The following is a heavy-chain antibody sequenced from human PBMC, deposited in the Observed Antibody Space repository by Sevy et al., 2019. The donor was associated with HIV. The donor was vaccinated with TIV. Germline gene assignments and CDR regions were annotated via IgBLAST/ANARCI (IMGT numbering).Heavy chain of an antibody. CDR3: AKDRPTSMPSAGTFDY. CDR2: FSGSGSSA. D-gene: IGHD6-13*01. V-gene: IGHV3-23*01. Sequence: GGSLRLSCAASGFTVSSYGMSWVRQAPGKGLEWVSGFSGSGSSAYYADSVKGRFTISRDISKNTLNLQMNSLRVEDTAVYYCAKDRPTSMPSAGTFDYWGQGTLVTVSS. J-gene: IGHJ4*02. CDR1: GFTVSSYG.